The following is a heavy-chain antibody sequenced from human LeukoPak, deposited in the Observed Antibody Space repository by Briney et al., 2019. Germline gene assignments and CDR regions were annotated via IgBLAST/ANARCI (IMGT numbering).Heavy chain of an antibody. V-gene: IGHV4-4*02. J-gene: IGHJ4*02. CDR1: GGSISSSNW. CDR2: IYHSGTT. D-gene: IGHD6-6*01. CDR3: TRTYSSSSIDY. Sequence: PSETLSLTCAVSGGSISSSNWWTWVRQPPGKGLEWIGEIYHSGTTNYNPSLKSRVTISVDKSKNQFSLKLNSVTAADTAVYYCTRTYSSSSIDYWGQGALVTVSS.